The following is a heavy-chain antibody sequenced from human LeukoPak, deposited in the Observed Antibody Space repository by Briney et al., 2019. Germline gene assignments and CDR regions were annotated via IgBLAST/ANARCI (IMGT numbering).Heavy chain of an antibody. CDR2: INYSGST. Sequence: SETLSLTCTVSGGSISSYYWSWIRQPPAKGLEWIGYINYSGSTTYNPSLKSRVTISVDTPNNQFSLKLSSVTAADTAVYYCARAPVYDFWSGYSHYYYYMDVWGKGTTVTVSS. CDR3: ARAPVYDFWSGYSHYYYYMDV. J-gene: IGHJ6*03. D-gene: IGHD3-3*01. V-gene: IGHV4-59*01. CDR1: GGSISSYY.